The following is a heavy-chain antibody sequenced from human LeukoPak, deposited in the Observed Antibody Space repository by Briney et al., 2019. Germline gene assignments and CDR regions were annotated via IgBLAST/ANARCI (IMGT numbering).Heavy chain of an antibody. V-gene: IGHV1-18*01. J-gene: IGHJ4*02. D-gene: IGHD3-3*01. CDR3: ARGGQRIFGVVFPLD. CDR1: VYTFTNYG. CDR2: ISAYNGNT. Sequence: EASVKVSCKASVYTFTNYGISWVRHAPGQGLEWMGWISAYNGNTNYAQKLQGRVTMTTDTSTSTAYMELRSLRSDDTAVYYCARGGQRIFGVVFPLDWGQGTLVTVSS.